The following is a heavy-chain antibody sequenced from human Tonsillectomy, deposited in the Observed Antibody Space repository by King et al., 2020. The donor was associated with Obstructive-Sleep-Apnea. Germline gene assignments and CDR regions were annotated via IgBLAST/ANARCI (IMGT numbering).Heavy chain of an antibody. CDR3: AHRPPLTYYFDY. CDR2: IYWDDEK. V-gene: IGHV2-5*02. D-gene: IGHD1-14*01. CDR1: GFSLSTTGVG. J-gene: IGHJ4*02. Sequence: ITLKESGPTLVKPTQTLTLTCTFSGFSLSTTGVGVGWIRQPPGKALEWLALIYWDDEKRYNPSLKSRLTITKDISKNQVVLTMTNMDPVDTATYYCAHRPPLTYYFDYWGQGTLVTVSS.